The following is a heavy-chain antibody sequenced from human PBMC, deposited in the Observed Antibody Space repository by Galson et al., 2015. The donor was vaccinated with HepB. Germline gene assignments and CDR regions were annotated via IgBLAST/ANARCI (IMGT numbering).Heavy chain of an antibody. CDR3: ARSHNGDDVSGAFDI. Sequence: SVKVSCKASGYTFTSYYMHWVRQAPGQGLEWMGIINPSGGSTSYAQKFQGRVTMTRDTSTSTVYMELSSLRSEDTAVYYCARSHNGDDVSGAFDIWGQGTMVTVSS. J-gene: IGHJ3*02. D-gene: IGHD4-17*01. CDR2: INPSGGST. V-gene: IGHV1-46*01. CDR1: GYTFTSYY.